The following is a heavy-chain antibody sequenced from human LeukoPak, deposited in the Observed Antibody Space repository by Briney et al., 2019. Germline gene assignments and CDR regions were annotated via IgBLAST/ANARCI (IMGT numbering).Heavy chain of an antibody. J-gene: IGHJ4*02. D-gene: IGHD3-16*01. CDR2: IKEDGTYT. Sequence: GGSLRLYCAASGFSFSKYWMHWVRQTPGEGLVWVSRIKEDGTYTSYADSVKGRFTISRDNARNTVFLQMNSLRAEDTAVYYCARDFGMGITPGDDFDFWGQGTLVTVSS. CDR3: ARDFGMGITPGDDFDF. CDR1: GFSFSKYW. V-gene: IGHV3-74*01.